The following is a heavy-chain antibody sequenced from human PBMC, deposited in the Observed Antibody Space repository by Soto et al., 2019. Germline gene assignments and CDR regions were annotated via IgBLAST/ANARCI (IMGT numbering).Heavy chain of an antibody. V-gene: IGHV4-34*01. CDR1: GGSFSGYY. CDR2: INHSGST. J-gene: IGHJ5*02. D-gene: IGHD3-9*01. CDR3: ASGNLLRYFDRLLYH. Sequence: SETLSLTCAVYGGSFSGYYWSWIRQPPGKGLEWIGEINHSGSTNYNPSLKSRVTISVDTSKNQFSLKLSSVTAADTAVYYCASGNLLRYFDRLLYHWGQGTLVTVSS.